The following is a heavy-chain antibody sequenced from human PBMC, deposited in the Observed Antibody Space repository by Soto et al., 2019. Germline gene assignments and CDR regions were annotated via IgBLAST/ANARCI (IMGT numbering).Heavy chain of an antibody. D-gene: IGHD2-15*01. CDR2: ISGSGTTI. CDR3: ARVGCSGGSCPLDY. J-gene: IGHJ4*02. Sequence: QVQLVESGGGLVKPGGSLRLSCAASAFIISDYYMSWIRQAPGKRLEWVSYISGSGTTIYYADSVKGRFTISRDNAKNSLYLQMSSLRAEDTAVYYCARVGCSGGSCPLDYWGQGTLVTVSS. CDR1: AFIISDYY. V-gene: IGHV3-11*01.